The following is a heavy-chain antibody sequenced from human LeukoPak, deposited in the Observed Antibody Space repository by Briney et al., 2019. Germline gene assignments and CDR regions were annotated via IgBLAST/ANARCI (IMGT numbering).Heavy chain of an antibody. J-gene: IGHJ4*02. Sequence: GGSLRLSCAASGFTFSSYWMNWARQAPGKGLEWVAVIWYDGSNKYYADSVKGRFTISRDNSKNTLYLQMNSLRAEDTAVYYCARGPGDLPDYWGQGTLVTVSS. D-gene: IGHD1-26*01. CDR3: ARGPGDLPDY. CDR1: GFTFSSYW. CDR2: IWYDGSNK. V-gene: IGHV3-33*08.